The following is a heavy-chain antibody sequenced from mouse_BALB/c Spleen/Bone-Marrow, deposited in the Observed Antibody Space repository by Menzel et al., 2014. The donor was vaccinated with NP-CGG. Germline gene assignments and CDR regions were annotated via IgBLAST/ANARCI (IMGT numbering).Heavy chain of an antibody. CDR2: INPINGGT. CDR3: TRSDYGYWYFDV. Sequence: QVQLQQPGAELVKPGASVKLSCKASGYTFTSYYMFWVRQRPGQGLEWIGEINPINGGTKISEKFKSRVTLTVDKSSSTAFMQLSTLTSEDSAVYYCTRSDYGYWYFDVWGAGTTVTVSS. V-gene: IGHV1S81*02. D-gene: IGHD1-1*01. CDR1: GYTFTSYY. J-gene: IGHJ1*01.